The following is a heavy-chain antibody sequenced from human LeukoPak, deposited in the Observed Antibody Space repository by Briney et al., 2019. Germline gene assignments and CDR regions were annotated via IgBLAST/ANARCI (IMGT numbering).Heavy chain of an antibody. D-gene: IGHD3-3*01. CDR3: ARGPPYYDFWSGYSPNYYYYMDV. Sequence: PSETLSLTCAVSGYSISSGYYWGWIRQPPGKGLEWIGSIYHSGSTYYNPSLKSRVTISVDTSKNQFSLKLSSVTAADTAVYYCARGPPYYDFWSGYSPNYYYYMDVWGKGTTVTVSS. J-gene: IGHJ6*03. CDR1: GYSISSGYY. CDR2: IYHSGST. V-gene: IGHV4-38-2*01.